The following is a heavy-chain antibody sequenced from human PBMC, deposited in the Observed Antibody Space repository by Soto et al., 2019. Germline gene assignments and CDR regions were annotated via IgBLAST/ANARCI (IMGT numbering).Heavy chain of an antibody. J-gene: IGHJ4*02. CDR2: ISHLEST. Sequence: SETLSLTCTVSGASISYGGFSWSWIRQSPGKGLEWIGYISHLESTYFHPSFKSRLTMSIDRTRNQFSLKLSSVTAADMAVYYCARGGGYDSFDYWGQGXLVTVYS. D-gene: IGHD5-12*01. CDR3: ARGGGYDSFDY. CDR1: GASISYGGFS. V-gene: IGHV4-30-2*06.